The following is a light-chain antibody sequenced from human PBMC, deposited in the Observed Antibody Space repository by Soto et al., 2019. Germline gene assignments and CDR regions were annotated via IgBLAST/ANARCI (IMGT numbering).Light chain of an antibody. CDR3: GTWDSSLGGV. V-gene: IGLV1-51*01. CDR2: GNN. Sequence: QSVLTQPPSVSAAPGQTVTISCSGSSSNIGNNYVSWYQQLPGTAPKLLIYGNNKRPSGIPDRFSGSKSGTSATLGITGLQTGDEADYYCGTWDSSLGGVFGGGTKLTVL. J-gene: IGLJ2*01. CDR1: SSNIGNNY.